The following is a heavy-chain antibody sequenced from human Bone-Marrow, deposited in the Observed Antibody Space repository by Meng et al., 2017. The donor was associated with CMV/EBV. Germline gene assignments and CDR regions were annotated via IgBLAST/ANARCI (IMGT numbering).Heavy chain of an antibody. J-gene: IGHJ5*02. CDR2: INHSEST. D-gene: IGHD3-3*01. CDR1: NY. Sequence: NYRSWIRQHPGKGLEWIGEINHSESTNYNPSHKSRVTILVDTSKNQFSLKLSSVTAADTAVYYCARGGTYYDFWSGYRSFVPNWFDPWGQGTLVTVSS. CDR3: ARGGTYYDFWSGYRSFVPNWFDP. V-gene: IGHV4-34*01.